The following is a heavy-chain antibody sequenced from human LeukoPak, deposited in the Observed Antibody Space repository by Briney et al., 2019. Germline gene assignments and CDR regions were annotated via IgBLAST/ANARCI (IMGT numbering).Heavy chain of an antibody. Sequence: QPGGSLRLSCAASGFIFSSYEMKWVRQAPGKGLEGVSYISSSGSITYYADSVKGRFTISRDNAKKSLYLQMNSLRAEDTAVYYCAGIAVTGMWYFDYWGQGTQVTVSS. CDR2: ISSSGSIT. D-gene: IGHD6-19*01. CDR3: AGIAVTGMWYFDY. CDR1: GFIFSSYE. V-gene: IGHV3-48*03. J-gene: IGHJ4*02.